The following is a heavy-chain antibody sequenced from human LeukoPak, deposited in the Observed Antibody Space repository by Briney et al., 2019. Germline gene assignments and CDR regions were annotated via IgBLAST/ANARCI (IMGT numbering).Heavy chain of an antibody. CDR1: GGSFSGYY. D-gene: IGHD1-26*01. V-gene: IGHV4-34*01. J-gene: IGHJ3*02. CDR2: INHSGST. Sequence: PSETLSLTCAVYGGSFSGYYWSWIRQPPGKWLEWIGEINHSGSTNYNPSLKSRVTISVDTSKNQFSLKLSSVTAADTAVYYCARGRLEAMWELLPYDAFDIWGQGTMVTVSS. CDR3: ARGRLEAMWELLPYDAFDI.